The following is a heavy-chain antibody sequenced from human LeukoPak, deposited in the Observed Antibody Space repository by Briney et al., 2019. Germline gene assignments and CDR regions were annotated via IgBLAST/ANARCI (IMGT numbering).Heavy chain of an antibody. V-gene: IGHV4-38-2*02. J-gene: IGHJ6*03. CDR2: IYHSGST. Sequence: SETLSLTCTVSGYSISSGYYWGWIRQPPGKGLEWIGSIYHSGSTYYNPSLKSRVTISVDTSKNQFSLKLNSVTAADTAVYYCARASDYYDSSGYRIDYYYYYMDVWGKGTTVTVSS. CDR3: ARASDYYDSSGYRIDYYYYYMDV. D-gene: IGHD3-22*01. CDR1: GYSISSGYY.